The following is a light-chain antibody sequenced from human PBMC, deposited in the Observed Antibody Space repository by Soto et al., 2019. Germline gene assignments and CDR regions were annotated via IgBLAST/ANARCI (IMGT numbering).Light chain of an antibody. Sequence: DIVMTQSPDSLAVSLGERATINCKSSQSGLYSSHNKNYLAWYQQKPGQPPKLLIYWASTRESGVPDRFSGSGSGTDFTLTISSLQAEDVAVYYCQQYYSTPWTFGQGTKVEIK. V-gene: IGKV4-1*01. CDR1: QSGLYSSHNKNY. CDR3: QQYYSTPWT. J-gene: IGKJ1*01. CDR2: WAS.